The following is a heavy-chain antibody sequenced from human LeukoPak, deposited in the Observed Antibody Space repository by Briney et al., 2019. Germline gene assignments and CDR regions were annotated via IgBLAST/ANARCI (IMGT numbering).Heavy chain of an antibody. CDR3: ARVAGQQWLALPYYFDY. V-gene: IGHV4-61*02. CDR1: GGSISSGSYY. D-gene: IGHD6-19*01. CDR2: IYTSEST. J-gene: IGHJ4*02. Sequence: PSQTLSLTCTVSGGSISSGSYYWSWIHQPAGKGLEWIGRIYTSESTNYNPSLKSRVAISVDTSKNQFSLTLPSVTAADTAVYYCARVAGQQWLALPYYFDYWGQGTLVTVSS.